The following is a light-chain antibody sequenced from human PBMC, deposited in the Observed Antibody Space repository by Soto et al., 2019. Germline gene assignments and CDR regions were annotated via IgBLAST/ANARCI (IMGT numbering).Light chain of an antibody. V-gene: IGKV3-20*01. CDR2: GAS. CDR1: QSVGSSY. CDR3: QQYGSSTPT. J-gene: IGKJ4*01. Sequence: IVLTQSPGTLSLSPGERATLSCRASQSVGSSYLAWYQQKPGQAPRLLIYGASSRATGIPDRFSGSGSGTDFTLTISRLEPEDFAVYYCQQYGSSTPTFGGGTKVDIK.